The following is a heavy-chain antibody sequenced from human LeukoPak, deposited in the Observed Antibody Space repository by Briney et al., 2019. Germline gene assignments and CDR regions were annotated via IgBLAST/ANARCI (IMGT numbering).Heavy chain of an antibody. J-gene: IGHJ4*02. CDR2: IYPDDFDT. CDR3: AIGGDSTTGCYRCFNY. CDR1: GYRFSNYW. Sequence: GESLKISCKGSGYRFSNYWIGWVRQMPGKGLEWMGLIYPDDFDTRYSPSFQGQATISVDKSITTAYLQWSSLKASDTAMYYCAIGGDSTTGCYRCFNYWGQGTLVTVSS. V-gene: IGHV5-51*01. D-gene: IGHD2-2*02.